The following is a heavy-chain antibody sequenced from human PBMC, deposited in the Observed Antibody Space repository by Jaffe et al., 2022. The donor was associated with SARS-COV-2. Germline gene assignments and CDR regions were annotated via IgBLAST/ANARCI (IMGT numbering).Heavy chain of an antibody. D-gene: IGHD3-16*01. Sequence: QVQLVESGGGVVQPGRSLRLSCAASGFTFSSYGMHWVRQAPGKGLEWVAVISYDGSNKYYADSVKGRFTISRDNSKNTLYLQMNSLRAEDTAVYYCAKDQPGGYFDYWGQGTLVTVSS. J-gene: IGHJ4*02. CDR2: ISYDGSNK. CDR1: GFTFSSYG. V-gene: IGHV3-30*18. CDR3: AKDQPGGYFDY.